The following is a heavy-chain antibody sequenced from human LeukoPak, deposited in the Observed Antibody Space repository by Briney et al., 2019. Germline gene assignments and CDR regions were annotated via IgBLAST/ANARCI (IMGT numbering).Heavy chain of an antibody. J-gene: IGHJ4*02. V-gene: IGHV3-21*01. Sequence: GSLRLSCAASGFTFSSYSMNWVRQAPGKGLEWVSSISSSSSYIYYADSVKGRFTISRDNAKNSLYLQMNSLRAEDTAVYYCARGGEMATITDYFDYWGQGTLVTVS. CDR1: GFTFSSYS. D-gene: IGHD5-24*01. CDR3: ARGGEMATITDYFDY. CDR2: ISSSSSYI.